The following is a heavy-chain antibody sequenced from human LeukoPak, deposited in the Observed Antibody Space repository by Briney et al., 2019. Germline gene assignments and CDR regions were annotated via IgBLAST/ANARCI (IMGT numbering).Heavy chain of an antibody. D-gene: IGHD1-26*01. CDR1: GGTFSSYA. Sequence: GSSVKVSCKASGGTFSSYAISWVRQAPGQGLEWMGGIIPIFGTANYAQKFQGRVTITTDESTSTAYMELSSLRSEDTAVYYCARVGSGSYQRNDAFDIWGQGTMVTVSS. CDR3: ARVGSGSYQRNDAFDI. J-gene: IGHJ3*02. V-gene: IGHV1-69*05. CDR2: IIPIFGTA.